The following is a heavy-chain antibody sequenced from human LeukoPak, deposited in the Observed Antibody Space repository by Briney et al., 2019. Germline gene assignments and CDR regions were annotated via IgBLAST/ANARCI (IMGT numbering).Heavy chain of an antibody. V-gene: IGHV3-23*01. CDR3: ARCAKYTTGWCNWFDP. J-gene: IGHJ5*02. Sequence: GGSLRLSCAASGFTFRNHAMNWVRQTPGKGLEWVSSISTDGVNTYYADSVKGRFTISRDTSKDTLYLQMNSLSAEDTAVYYCARCAKYTTGWCNWFDPWGQGTLVTVSS. D-gene: IGHD6-19*01. CDR1: GFTFRNHA. CDR2: ISTDGVNT.